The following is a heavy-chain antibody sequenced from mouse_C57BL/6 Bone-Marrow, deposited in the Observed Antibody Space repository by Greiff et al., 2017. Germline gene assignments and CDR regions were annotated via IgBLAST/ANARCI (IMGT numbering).Heavy chain of an antibody. Sequence: VQLQQSGAELVKPGASVKLSCTASGFNIKDYYMHWVKQRTEQGLEWIGRIDPEDGETKYATKFQGKATITADTSSNTAYLQLSSLTSEDTAVYYCSRSLLSYWYFDVWGTGTTVTVSS. CDR1: GFNIKDYY. CDR2: IDPEDGET. V-gene: IGHV14-2*01. CDR3: SRSLLSYWYFDV. J-gene: IGHJ1*03. D-gene: IGHD6-2*01.